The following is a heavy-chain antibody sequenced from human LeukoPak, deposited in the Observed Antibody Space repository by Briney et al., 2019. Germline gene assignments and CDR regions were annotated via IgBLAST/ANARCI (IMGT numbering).Heavy chain of an antibody. J-gene: IGHJ6*03. CDR3: ARSLPYYYYMDV. Sequence: GGSLRLSCAASGVTFSSYAMHWVRQAPGKGLEWVAVISYDGSNKYYADSVKGRFTISRDNSKNTLYLQMNSLRAEDTAVYYCARSLPYYYYMDVWGKGTTVTVSS. CDR2: ISYDGSNK. V-gene: IGHV3-30-3*01. CDR1: GVTFSSYA.